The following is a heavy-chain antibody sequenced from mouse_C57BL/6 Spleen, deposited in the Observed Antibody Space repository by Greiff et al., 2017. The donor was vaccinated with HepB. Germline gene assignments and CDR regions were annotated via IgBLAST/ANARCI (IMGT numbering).Heavy chain of an antibody. V-gene: IGHV1-18*01. CDR2: INPNNGGT. J-gene: IGHJ4*01. Sequence: VQLKQSGPELVKPGASVKIPCKASGYTFTDYNMDWVKQSHGKSLEWIGDINPNNGGTIYNQKFKGKATLTVDKSSSTAYMELRSLTSEDTAVYYCARGLGSAMDYWGQGTSVTVSS. CDR1: GYTFTDYN. CDR3: ARGLGSAMDY. D-gene: IGHD3-1*01.